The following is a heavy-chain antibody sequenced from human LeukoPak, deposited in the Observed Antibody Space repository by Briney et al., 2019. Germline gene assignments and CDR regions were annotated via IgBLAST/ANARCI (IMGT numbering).Heavy chain of an antibody. CDR1: GGSFSGYY. CDR2: INHSGST. J-gene: IGHJ4*02. D-gene: IGHD1-26*01. CDR3: ARGIVGATPNDY. V-gene: IGHV4-34*01. Sequence: SETLSLTCAVYGGSFSGYYWSWIRQPPGKGLEWIGEINHSGSTNYSPSLKSRVTISVDTSKYQFSLKLSSVTAADTAVYYCARGIVGATPNDYWGQGTLVTVSS.